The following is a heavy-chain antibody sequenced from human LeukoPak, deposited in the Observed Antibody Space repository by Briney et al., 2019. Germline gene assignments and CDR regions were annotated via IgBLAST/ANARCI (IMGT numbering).Heavy chain of an antibody. Sequence: GASVKVSCKASGGTFSSYAISWVRQAPGQGLEWMGWMNPNSGNTGYAQKFQGRVTMTRNTSISTAYMELSSLRSEDTAVYYCARSGIVGAAKLLTWGQGTLVTVSS. V-gene: IGHV1-8*02. CDR2: MNPNSGNT. CDR1: GGTFSSYA. D-gene: IGHD1-26*01. CDR3: ARSGIVGAAKLLT. J-gene: IGHJ5*02.